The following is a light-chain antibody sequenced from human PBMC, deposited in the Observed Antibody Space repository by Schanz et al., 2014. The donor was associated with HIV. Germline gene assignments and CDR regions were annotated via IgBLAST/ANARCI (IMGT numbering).Light chain of an antibody. V-gene: IGLV6-57*04. CDR2: DND. Sequence: NFMLTQPHSVSESPGNTVTISCIRSSGTIASHYVQWYQQRPSSAPTILIYDNDQRTYGVPNRFSSSIDSSSNSASLTISGLKSDDEADYYCQSSDASNPVVFGGGTKVTVL. CDR3: QSSDASNPVV. CDR1: SGTIASHY. J-gene: IGLJ2*01.